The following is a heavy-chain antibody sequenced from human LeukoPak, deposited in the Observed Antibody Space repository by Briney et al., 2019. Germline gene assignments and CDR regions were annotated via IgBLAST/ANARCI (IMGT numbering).Heavy chain of an antibody. CDR3: ARDVRMTYFDY. J-gene: IGHJ4*02. CDR2: ISYDGGNK. V-gene: IGHV3-30-3*01. D-gene: IGHD2-15*01. Sequence: GGSLRLSCAASGFTFSSYAMHWVRQAPGKGLEWVAVISYDGGNKYYADSVKGRFTISRDNSKNTLYLQMNSLRAEDSAVYYCARDVRMTYFDYWGQGTLVTVSS. CDR1: GFTFSSYA.